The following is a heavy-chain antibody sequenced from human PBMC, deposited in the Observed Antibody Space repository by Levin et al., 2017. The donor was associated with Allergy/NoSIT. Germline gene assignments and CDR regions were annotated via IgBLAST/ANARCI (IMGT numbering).Heavy chain of an antibody. V-gene: IGHV3-21*01. CDR2: ISSSSSYI. J-gene: IGHJ4*02. CDR1: GFTFSSYS. D-gene: IGHD2-21*01. CDR3: ARDDRPPYCGGDCYGGGVDY. Sequence: GGSLRLSCAASGFTFSSYSMNWVRQAPGKGLEWVSSISSSSSYIYYADSVKGRFTISRDNAKNSLYLQMNSLRAEDTAVYYCARDDRPPYCGGDCYGGGVDYWGQGTLVTVSS.